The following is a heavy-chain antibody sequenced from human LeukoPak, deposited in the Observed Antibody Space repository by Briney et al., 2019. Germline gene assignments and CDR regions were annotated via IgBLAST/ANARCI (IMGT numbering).Heavy chain of an antibody. Sequence: SVKGRFTISRDNSKNTLYLQMNSLRAEDTAVYYCAKDLIAVAALYYFDYWGQGTLVTVSS. D-gene: IGHD6-19*01. V-gene: IGHV3-23*01. CDR3: AKDLIAVAALYYFDY. J-gene: IGHJ4*02.